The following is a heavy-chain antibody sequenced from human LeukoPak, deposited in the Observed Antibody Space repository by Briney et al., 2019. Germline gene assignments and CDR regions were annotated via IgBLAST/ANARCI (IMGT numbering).Heavy chain of an antibody. CDR3: ARGSGSYYYYGMDV. J-gene: IGHJ6*02. CDR1: GFTVSSNY. Sequence: GGSLRLSCAASGFTVSSNYMSWVRQAPGKGLEWVSVIYSGGSTYYADSVKGRFTISRHNSKNTLYLQMNSPRAEDTAVYYCARGSGSYYYYGMDVWGQGTTVTVSS. V-gene: IGHV3-53*04. CDR2: IYSGGST. D-gene: IGHD3-10*01.